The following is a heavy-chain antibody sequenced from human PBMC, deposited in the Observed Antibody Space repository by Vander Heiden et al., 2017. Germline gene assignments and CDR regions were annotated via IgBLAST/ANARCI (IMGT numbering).Heavy chain of an antibody. CDR1: GFTFSRYD. D-gene: IGHD3-10*01. CDR3: ARDDGSGFAFDI. Sequence: EVQLVESGGCLVQPGGSLRLSCAASGFTFSRYDMHWVRQRTGQGLEWVSGIGTAGDTYYPGFVKGRCTISRENAQNSLYLQMNSLRAGDTAVYYCARDDGSGFAFDIWGQGTLVTVSS. CDR2: IGTAGDT. J-gene: IGHJ3*02. V-gene: IGHV3-13*01.